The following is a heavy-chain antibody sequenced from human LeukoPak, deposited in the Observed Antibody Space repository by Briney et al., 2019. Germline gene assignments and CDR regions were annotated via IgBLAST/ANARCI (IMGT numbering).Heavy chain of an antibody. D-gene: IGHD2-2*01. CDR3: AKGYCSSTSCYWFDP. Sequence: GGSLRLSCAASGFTFDDYAMHWVRQAPGKGLEWVSGISWNSGSIGYADSVKGRFTISRDNAKNSLYLQMNSLRAEDTALYYCAKGYCSSTSCYWFDPWGQGTLVTVSS. J-gene: IGHJ5*02. CDR1: GFTFDDYA. CDR2: ISWNSGSI. V-gene: IGHV3-9*01.